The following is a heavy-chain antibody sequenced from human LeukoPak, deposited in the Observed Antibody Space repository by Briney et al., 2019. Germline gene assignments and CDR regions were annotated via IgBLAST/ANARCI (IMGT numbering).Heavy chain of an antibody. CDR3: ARGVAGYGPYDY. CDR2: INHSGST. Sequence: SETLSLTCAVYGGSLSGYYWSWIRQPPGKGLEWIGEINHSGSTNYNPSLKSRVTISVDTSKNQFSLKLSSVTAADTAVYYCARGVAGYGPYDYWGQGTLVTVSS. V-gene: IGHV4-34*01. D-gene: IGHD5-12*01. J-gene: IGHJ4*02. CDR1: GGSLSGYY.